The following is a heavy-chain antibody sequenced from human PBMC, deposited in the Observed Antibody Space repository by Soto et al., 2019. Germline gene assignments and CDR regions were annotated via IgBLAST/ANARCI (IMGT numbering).Heavy chain of an antibody. J-gene: IGHJ4*02. CDR1: GDSGSSNRAA. D-gene: IGHD6-13*01. CDR3: ARDWAAAGPFDY. V-gene: IGHV6-1*01. Sequence: SQTLSLTGAISGDSGSSNRAAWNWIRQSPSRGLEWLGRTYYRSKWYNDYAVSVKSRITINPDTSKNQFSLQLNSVTPEDTAVYYCARDWAAAGPFDYRGQGTLVTVSS. CDR2: TYYRSKWYN.